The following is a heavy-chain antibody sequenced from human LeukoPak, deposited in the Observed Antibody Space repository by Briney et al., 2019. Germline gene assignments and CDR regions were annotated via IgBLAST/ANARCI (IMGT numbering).Heavy chain of an antibody. D-gene: IGHD3-22*01. Sequence: PGGSLRLSCAASGFTVSSYNMNWVRQAPGKGLEWISSIRSSRDSISYADSVKGRLTISRDNAKNSLHLQMNSLRAEDTAVYYCARGKTYYYDSTAYPFDYWGQGTLVSVSS. CDR1: GFTVSSYN. CDR3: ARGKTYYYDSTAYPFDY. J-gene: IGHJ4*02. CDR2: IRSSRDSI. V-gene: IGHV3-21*04.